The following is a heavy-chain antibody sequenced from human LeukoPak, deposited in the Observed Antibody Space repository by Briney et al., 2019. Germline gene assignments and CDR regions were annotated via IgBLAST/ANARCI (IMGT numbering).Heavy chain of an antibody. D-gene: IGHD4/OR15-4a*01. CDR2: INYSRNS. CDR1: GDTFSGYH. V-gene: IGHV4-34*01. J-gene: IGHJ5*02. Sequence: SETLSLXCGVYGDTFSGYHWTWIRQAPGKDLEWIGEINYSRNSNCIASLKSRVTMSVDTSKNQFSLQLRSVTAADTAVYYCARGRFVLVMNAQPLYNWFDPWGQGTLVTVSS. CDR3: ARGRFVLVMNAQPLYNWFDP.